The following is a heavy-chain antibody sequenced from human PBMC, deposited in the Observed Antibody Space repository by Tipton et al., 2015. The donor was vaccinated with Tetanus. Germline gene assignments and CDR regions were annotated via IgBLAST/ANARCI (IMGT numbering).Heavy chain of an antibody. D-gene: IGHD3-16*01. J-gene: IGHJ6*02. CDR1: GFTFSDRY. CDR3: ARISGGYFYYGMDV. CDR2: IRDKANNFTT. V-gene: IGHV3-72*01. Sequence: SLRLSCAASGFTFSDRYMDWVRQAPGKGLEWVGRIRDKANNFTTEYAASVKGRFTISRDDSKKSVYLQMSSLKTEDTAVYYCARISGGYFYYGMDVWGQGTTVTVSS.